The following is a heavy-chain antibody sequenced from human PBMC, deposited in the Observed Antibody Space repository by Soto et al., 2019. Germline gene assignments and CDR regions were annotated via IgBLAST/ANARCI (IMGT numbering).Heavy chain of an antibody. CDR1: GFIFTSYG. V-gene: IGHV3-33*01. Sequence: QVQLVESGGGVVQPGRSLRLSCAASGFIFTSYGMHWVRQAPGKGLEWVAVIWYDGGRKYYADSVKGRFTISRDDSKNTMYLQMDSLRAEDTAVYYCARDGGNGYNFDYWGQGTLVMVSS. J-gene: IGHJ4*02. CDR2: IWYDGGRK. CDR3: ARDGGNGYNFDY. D-gene: IGHD3-16*01.